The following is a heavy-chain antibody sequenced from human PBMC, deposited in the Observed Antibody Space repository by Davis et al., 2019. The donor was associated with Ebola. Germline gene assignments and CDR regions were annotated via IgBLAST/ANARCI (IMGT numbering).Heavy chain of an antibody. D-gene: IGHD1-26*01. CDR1: GFTFSNYV. CDR3: ASPGQVGGSYLHY. J-gene: IGHJ4*02. V-gene: IGHV1-18*01. Sequence: ASVKVSCKASGFTFSNYVMTWVRQAPGQGLESMGRISAYTGNADYAQKLQGRVTMTTDTSTSTAYIELRSLRSEDTAVYYWASPGQVGGSYLHYWGQGTLVTVSS. CDR2: ISAYTGNA.